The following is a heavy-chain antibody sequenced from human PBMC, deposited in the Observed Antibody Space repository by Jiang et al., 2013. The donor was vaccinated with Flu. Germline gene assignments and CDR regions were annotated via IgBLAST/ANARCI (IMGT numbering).Heavy chain of an antibody. CDR1: GGSFSGYY. CDR2: INHMEAP. V-gene: IGHV4-34*01. D-gene: IGHD2-15*01. Sequence: TLSLTCAVYGGSFSGYYWSWIRQPPGKGLEWIGEINHMEAPTTTVPQESSHHISRHVQNQFSLKLSSVTAADTAVYYCARSLVAARGWFDPWGQGTLVTVSS. J-gene: IGHJ5*02. CDR3: ARSLVAARGWFDP.